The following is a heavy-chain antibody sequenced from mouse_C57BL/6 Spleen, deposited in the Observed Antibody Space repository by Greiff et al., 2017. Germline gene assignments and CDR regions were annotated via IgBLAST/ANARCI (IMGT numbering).Heavy chain of an antibody. V-gene: IGHV1-55*01. CDR1: GYTFTSYW. J-gene: IGHJ3*01. CDR3: ARRGYYGSSWFAY. CDR2: IYPGSGST. D-gene: IGHD1-1*01. Sequence: QVQLQQSGAELVKPGASVKMSCKASGYTFTSYWITWVKQRPGQGLEWIGDIYPGSGSTNYNEKFKSKATLTVDTSASTAYMQLSSLTSEDSAVYYCARRGYYGSSWFAYWGQGTLVTVSA.